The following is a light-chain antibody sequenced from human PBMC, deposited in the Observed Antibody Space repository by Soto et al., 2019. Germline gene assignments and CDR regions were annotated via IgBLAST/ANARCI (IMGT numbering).Light chain of an antibody. Sequence: DIQMTQSPFTLSASVGDRVTITCRASQSISAWLAWYQQKPGKAPKLLISAASNLESGVPSRFGGSGSGTEFTLTISSLQPDDFAAYYCQQYNLYPETFGQGTKVDIK. V-gene: IGKV1-5*01. CDR2: AAS. CDR3: QQYNLYPET. J-gene: IGKJ1*01. CDR1: QSISAW.